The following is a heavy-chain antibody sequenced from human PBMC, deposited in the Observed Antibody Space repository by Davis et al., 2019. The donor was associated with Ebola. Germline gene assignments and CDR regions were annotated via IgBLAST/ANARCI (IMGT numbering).Heavy chain of an antibody. CDR2: LSSSGEIT. V-gene: IGHV3-11*01. CDR1: GFTFSDYY. CDR3: ARSRGYSAYVNADYYGMDV. Sequence: PGGSLRLSCAASGFTFSDYYMSWIRQAPGKGLEWVSYLSSSGEITFYADSVKGRFTISRDNATNSLNLQMHSLAAEETAVYYCARSRGYSAYVNADYYGMDVWGQGTTVTVSS. D-gene: IGHD5-12*01. J-gene: IGHJ6*02.